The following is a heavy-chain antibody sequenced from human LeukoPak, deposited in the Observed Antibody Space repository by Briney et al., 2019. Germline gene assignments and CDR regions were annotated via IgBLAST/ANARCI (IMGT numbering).Heavy chain of an antibody. CDR3: VREGWTDFYESGGYDL. CDR2: ISAYNCNR. Sequence: ASVKVSCKASGYTFTNYGINWVRQAPGQGLEWMGWISAYNCNRNSAQKLQGRVTMTTDTSTTTAYMELRRLRSDDTAVYFCVREGWTDFYESGGYDLWGQGTLVTVSS. V-gene: IGHV1-18*01. D-gene: IGHD3-22*01. J-gene: IGHJ5*02. CDR1: GYTFTNYG.